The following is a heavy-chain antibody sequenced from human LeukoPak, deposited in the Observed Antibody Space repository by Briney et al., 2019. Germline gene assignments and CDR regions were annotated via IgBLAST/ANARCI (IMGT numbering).Heavy chain of an antibody. V-gene: IGHV3-7*01. D-gene: IGHD2-21*01. CDR3: ARGGIPYYYYYMDG. CDR1: GFTFSSYW. J-gene: IGHJ6*03. Sequence: GGSLRLSCAASGFTFSSYWMSWVRQAPGKGLDWVANIKQDGSERYYVDSVKGRFTISRDNAKNSLYLQMNSLRAEDTAVYYCARGGIPYYYYYMDGWGKGTTVTVSS. CDR2: IKQDGSER.